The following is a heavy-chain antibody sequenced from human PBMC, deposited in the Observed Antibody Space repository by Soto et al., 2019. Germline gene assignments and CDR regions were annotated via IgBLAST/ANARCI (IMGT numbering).Heavy chain of an antibody. V-gene: IGHV4-59*01. Sequence: QVQLQESGPGLVKPSETLSLTCTVSGGSISSYYWSWIRQPPGRGLEWIGFIFYSGNTDYNPSLKSRVTISLATAKNQFSLRLSSVTAADTAVYFSARDRSYSTSRYDAFDIWGQGTMVTVSS. CDR2: IFYSGNT. CDR1: GGSISSYY. CDR3: ARDRSYSTSRYDAFDI. J-gene: IGHJ3*02. D-gene: IGHD6-6*01.